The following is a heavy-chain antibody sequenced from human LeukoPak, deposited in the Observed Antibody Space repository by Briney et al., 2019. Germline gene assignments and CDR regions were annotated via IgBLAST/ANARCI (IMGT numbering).Heavy chain of an antibody. CDR1: GCTFTSYY. D-gene: IGHD3-9*01. CDR3: ARAAVRYDILTGYSYYYYYYMDV. Sequence: ASVKVSCKASGCTFTSYYMHWVRQAPGQGLEWMGIINPSGGSTSYAQKFQGRVTMTRDMSTSTVYMELSSLRSEDTAVYCCARAAVRYDILTGYSYYYYYYMDVWGKGTTVTVSS. CDR2: INPSGGST. J-gene: IGHJ6*03. V-gene: IGHV1-46*01.